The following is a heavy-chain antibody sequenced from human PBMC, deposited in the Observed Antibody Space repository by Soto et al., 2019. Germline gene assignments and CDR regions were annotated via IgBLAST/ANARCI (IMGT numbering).Heavy chain of an antibody. CDR1: GYSFTSYW. V-gene: IGHV5-10-1*01. CDR2: IDPSDSYT. Sequence: PGESLKISCNGSGYSFTSYWIGWVRQMPGKGLEWMGRIDPSDSYTNYSPSFQGHVTISADKSISTAYLQWSSLKASDTALYYCARHNYYDILTGYYYYGRDVWGKGTTVTVPS. D-gene: IGHD3-9*01. J-gene: IGHJ6*04. CDR3: ARHNYYDILTGYYYYGRDV.